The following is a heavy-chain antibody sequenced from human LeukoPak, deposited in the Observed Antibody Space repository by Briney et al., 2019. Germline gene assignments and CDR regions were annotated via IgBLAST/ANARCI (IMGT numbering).Heavy chain of an antibody. D-gene: IGHD3-22*01. J-gene: IGHJ3*02. V-gene: IGHV3-15*01. CDR1: GFTFSNAW. Sequence: PGGSLRLSCAASGFTFSNAWMSWVRQAPGKGLEWVGRIKSKTDGGTTDYAAPVKGRLPISRDDSKNTLYLQMKSLKTEDTAVYYCTTGFRKYYYDSSGYLKSAFDIWGPGTMVTVSS. CDR3: TTGFRKYYYDSSGYLKSAFDI. CDR2: IKSKTDGGTT.